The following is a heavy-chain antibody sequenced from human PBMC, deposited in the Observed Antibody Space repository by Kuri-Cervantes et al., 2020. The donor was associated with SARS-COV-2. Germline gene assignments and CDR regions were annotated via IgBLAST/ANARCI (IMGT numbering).Heavy chain of an antibody. CDR2: IIPIFGTA. D-gene: IGHD3-3*01. V-gene: IGHV1-69*13. CDR1: GGTFSSYA. J-gene: IGHJ3*02. CDR3: ARVGGDFWSGYYQHDAFDI. Sequence: SVKVSCKASGGTFSSYAISWARQAPGQGLEWMGGIIPIFGTANYAQKFQGRVTITADESTSTAYMELSSLRSEDTAVYYCARVGGDFWSGYYQHDAFDIWGQGTMVTVSS.